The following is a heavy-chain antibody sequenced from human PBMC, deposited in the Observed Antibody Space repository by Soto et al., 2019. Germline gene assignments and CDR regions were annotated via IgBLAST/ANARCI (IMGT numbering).Heavy chain of an antibody. CDR3: ARGDCGSGKSYITVSAFHK. CDR1: GGTLSDHG. V-gene: IGHV1-69*06. D-gene: IGHD3-10*01. Sequence: QVQLEQSGAEVENPGSSVQSSCKASGGTLSDHGVSWLRQDPGQGLDWVGGTIPVFNTAKYEPKFQGRVTSAEDKSTSIASMELGSMSSEDLAVWYSARGDCGSGKSYITVSAFHKRGQGTLVIVS. J-gene: IGHJ3*02. CDR2: TIPVFNTA.